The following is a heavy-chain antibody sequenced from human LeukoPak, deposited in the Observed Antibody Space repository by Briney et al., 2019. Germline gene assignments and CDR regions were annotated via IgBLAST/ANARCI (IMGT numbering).Heavy chain of an antibody. CDR2: IYYRGST. CDR1: GDFFSGSTSD. V-gene: IGHV4-39*07. CDR3: ARVGVRTYCGSGCYSDYFDS. J-gene: IGHJ4*02. D-gene: IGHD2-21*02. Sequence: SETLSLTCSVTGDFFSGSTSDWAWIRQPPGKGLEWIGNIYYRGSTHYSPSLESRVTISVDTSKNQFSLRLNSVTAADTAVYYCARVGVRTYCGSGCYSDYFDSWGQGTLVTVSS.